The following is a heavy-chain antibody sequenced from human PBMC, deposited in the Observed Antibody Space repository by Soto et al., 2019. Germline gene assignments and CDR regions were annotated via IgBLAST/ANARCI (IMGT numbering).Heavy chain of an antibody. D-gene: IGHD1-26*01. J-gene: IGHJ4*02. Sequence: GGSMRLSCAASGFTFSSYAMSWVRQAPGKGLEWVSAISGSGGSTYYADSVKGRFTISRDNSKNTVYLQMNSLRADDTAAFYCARDDGGSFLGHWGQGTLVTVSS. CDR2: ISGSGGST. CDR1: GFTFSSYA. V-gene: IGHV3-23*01. CDR3: ARDDGGSFLGH.